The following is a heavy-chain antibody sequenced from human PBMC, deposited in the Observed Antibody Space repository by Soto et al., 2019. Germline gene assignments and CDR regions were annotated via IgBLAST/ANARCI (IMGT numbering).Heavy chain of an antibody. V-gene: IGHV3-7*03. Sequence: GGSLRLSCGASGFTFSDYWMSWVRQAPGKGPEWVANIKFDGSEKQYVDSVRGRFTISRDNSRSSLSLQMNSLRAGDTAVYYCVKDGGYCSSSTCYAPRNHYFDSWGQGTLVTVSS. CDR2: IKFDGSEK. J-gene: IGHJ4*02. D-gene: IGHD2-2*01. CDR1: GFTFSDYW. CDR3: VKDGGYCSSSTCYAPRNHYFDS.